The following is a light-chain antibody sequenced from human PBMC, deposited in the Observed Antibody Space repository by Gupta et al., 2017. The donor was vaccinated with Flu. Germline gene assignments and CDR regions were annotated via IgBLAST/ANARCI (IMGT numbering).Light chain of an antibody. CDR1: SSDVGGYNY. V-gene: IGLV2-14*01. CDR3: SSYTSSSTFV. J-gene: IGLJ1*01. Sequence: QSALTQPPSVSGSPGQSITISCTGTSSDVGGYNYVSWYQQHPGKAPKLMIYEVSNRPSGVSTRFSGSKSGNTASLTISGLQSEDEADYYCSSYTSSSTFVFGTGTKVTVL. CDR2: EVS.